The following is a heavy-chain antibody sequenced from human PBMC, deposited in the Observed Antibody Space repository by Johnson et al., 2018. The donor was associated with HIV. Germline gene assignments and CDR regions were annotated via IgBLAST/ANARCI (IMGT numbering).Heavy chain of an antibody. J-gene: IGHJ3*02. CDR2: ISYDGTNK. CDR3: ARGLKGAFDI. CDR1: KFTFSSYP. Sequence: QVQLVESGGGVVQPGRSLRLSCAASKFTFSSYPMHWVRQAPGKGLEWVALISYDGTNKYYADSAKGRFTISRDNSRNMVYLEMNSLRTEDTAVYYCARGLKGAFDIWGQGTRVTVSA. V-gene: IGHV3-30*04.